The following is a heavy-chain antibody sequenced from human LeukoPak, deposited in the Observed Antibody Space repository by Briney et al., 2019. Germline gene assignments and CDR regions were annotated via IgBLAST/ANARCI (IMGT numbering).Heavy chain of an antibody. D-gene: IGHD6-13*01. V-gene: IGHV1-69*04. CDR2: IIPIFGIA. Sequence: GSSVKVSCKASGGTFSSYAISWVRQAPGQGLEWMGRIIPIFGIANYAQKYQGRVTITADKSTSTAYMELSSLRSEDTAVYYCASDSSGYSSSWDFGIWGKGIIVTVST. CDR1: GGTFSSYA. CDR3: ASDSSGYSSSWDFGI. J-gene: IGHJ3*02.